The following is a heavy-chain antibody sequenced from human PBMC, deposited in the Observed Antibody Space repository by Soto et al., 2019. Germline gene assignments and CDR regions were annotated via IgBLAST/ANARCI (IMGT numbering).Heavy chain of an antibody. D-gene: IGHD3-16*02. Sequence: ASVKVSCKASGYTFTSYAMHWVRQAPGQRLEWMGWINAGNGNTKYSQKFQGRVTITRDTSASTAYMELSSLRSEDTAVYYCASSTFGGVIANYYYYYFMDGWGKGTTVTVSS. V-gene: IGHV1-3*01. CDR2: INAGNGNT. CDR1: GYTFTSYA. J-gene: IGHJ6*03. CDR3: ASSTFGGVIANYYYYYFMDG.